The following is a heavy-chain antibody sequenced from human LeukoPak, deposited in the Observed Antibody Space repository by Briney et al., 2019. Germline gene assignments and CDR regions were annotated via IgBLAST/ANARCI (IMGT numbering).Heavy chain of an antibody. Sequence: PSETLSLTCTVSGGSISSYYWSWIRQPPGKGLEWIGYIYYSASTNYNPSLKSRVTISVDTSKNQFSLKLSSVTAADTAVYYCARDTESGSYSYWGQGTLVTVSS. CDR3: ARDTESGSYSY. J-gene: IGHJ4*02. CDR2: IYYSAST. D-gene: IGHD1-26*01. CDR1: GGSISSYY. V-gene: IGHV4-59*01.